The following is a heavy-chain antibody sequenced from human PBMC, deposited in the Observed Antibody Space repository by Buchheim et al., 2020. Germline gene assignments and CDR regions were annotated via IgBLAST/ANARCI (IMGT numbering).Heavy chain of an antibody. D-gene: IGHD3-9*01. Sequence: EVQLVESGGGLVQPGGSLRLSCAASGSTFSSYEMNWVRQAPGKGLEWVSYISSSGSTIYYADSVKGRFTISRDNAKNSLYLQMNSLRAEDTAVYYCARDFYDILTGYSWAFDYWGQGTL. V-gene: IGHV3-48*03. CDR2: ISSSGSTI. CDR1: GSTFSSYE. J-gene: IGHJ4*02. CDR3: ARDFYDILTGYSWAFDY.